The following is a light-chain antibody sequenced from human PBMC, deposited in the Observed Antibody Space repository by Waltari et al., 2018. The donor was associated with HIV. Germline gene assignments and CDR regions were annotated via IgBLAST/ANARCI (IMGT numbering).Light chain of an antibody. J-gene: IGKJ2*01. CDR3: QKYNTVPYT. V-gene: IGKV1-27*01. CDR2: AAS. CDR1: QDISNN. Sequence: DIQMTQSPSSPSVSLRDRDIIPCRANQDISNNLAWYQQKPGTVPKLLIYAASTLQAGVPSRFSGSGSGTDFTLTIDSLQSEDIATYYCQKYNTVPYTFGQGTNLEI.